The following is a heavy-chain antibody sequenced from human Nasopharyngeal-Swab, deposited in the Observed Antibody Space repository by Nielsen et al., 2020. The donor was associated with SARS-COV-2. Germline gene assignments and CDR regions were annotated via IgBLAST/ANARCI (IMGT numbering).Heavy chain of an antibody. Sequence: GSLRLSCAASGFTFSNYWMHWVRQAPGKGLEWIGEINHSGSTNYNPSLKSRVTISVDTSKNQFSLKLSSVTAADTAVYYCARGHRRDGYNYGYWGQGTLVTVSS. D-gene: IGHD5-24*01. J-gene: IGHJ4*02. CDR2: INHSGST. CDR1: GFTFSNYW. CDR3: ARGHRRDGYNYGY. V-gene: IGHV4-34*01.